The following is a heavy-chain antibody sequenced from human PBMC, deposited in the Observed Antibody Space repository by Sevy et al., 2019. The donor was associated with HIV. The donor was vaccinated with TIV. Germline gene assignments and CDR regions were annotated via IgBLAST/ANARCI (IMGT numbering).Heavy chain of an antibody. V-gene: IGHV1-46*01. CDR1: GYTFTSYY. Sequence: ASVKVSCKASGYTFTSYYMHWVRQAPGQGLEWMGIINPSGGNTSYAQKFQGRVTMTRDTSTSTVYMELSSLRSEDTAVYYCARVGLWFGAPAGDYYYGMDVWGQGTTVTVSS. CDR3: ARVGLWFGAPAGDYYYGMDV. CDR2: INPSGGNT. D-gene: IGHD3-10*01. J-gene: IGHJ6*02.